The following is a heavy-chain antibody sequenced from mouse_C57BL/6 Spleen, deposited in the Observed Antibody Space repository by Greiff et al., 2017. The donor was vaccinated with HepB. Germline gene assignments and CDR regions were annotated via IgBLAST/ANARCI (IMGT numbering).Heavy chain of an antibody. D-gene: IGHD1-1*01. CDR2: IYPGDGDT. CDR3: ARLSTTVVFDY. J-gene: IGHJ2*01. Sequence: QVQLQQSGAELVKPGASVKISCKASGYAFSSYWMNWVKQRPGKGLEWIGQIYPGDGDTNYNGKFKGKATLTADKSSSTAYMQLSSLTSEDSAVYFCARLSTTVVFDYWGQGTTLTVSS. V-gene: IGHV1-80*01. CDR1: GYAFSSYW.